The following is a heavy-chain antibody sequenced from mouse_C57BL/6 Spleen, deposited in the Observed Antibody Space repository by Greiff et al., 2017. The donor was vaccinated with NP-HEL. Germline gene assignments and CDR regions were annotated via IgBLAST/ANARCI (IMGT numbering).Heavy chain of an antibody. Sequence: EVQVVESGGGLVKPGGSLKLSCAASGFTFSSYAMSWVRQTPEKRLEWVATISDGGSYTYYPDNVKGRFTISRDNAKNNLYLQMSHLKSEDTAMYYCAREDCYYHYAMDYWGQGTSVTVSS. V-gene: IGHV5-4*01. D-gene: IGHD2-3*01. CDR1: GFTFSSYA. J-gene: IGHJ4*01. CDR3: AREDCYYHYAMDY. CDR2: ISDGGSYT.